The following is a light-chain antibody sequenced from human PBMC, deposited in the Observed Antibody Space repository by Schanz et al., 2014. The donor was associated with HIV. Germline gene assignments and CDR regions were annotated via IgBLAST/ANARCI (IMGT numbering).Light chain of an antibody. CDR3: SSYTTNRTMA. Sequence: QSALTQPASVSGTPGQSITISCTGSSSDVGGYNYVSWYQQHPDKAPKLMIYDVSDRPSGVSNRFSGSKSGNTASLTISGLQADDEADYYCSSYTTNRTMAFGGGTKLTVL. V-gene: IGLV2-14*03. CDR1: SSDVGGYNY. J-gene: IGLJ2*01. CDR2: DVS.